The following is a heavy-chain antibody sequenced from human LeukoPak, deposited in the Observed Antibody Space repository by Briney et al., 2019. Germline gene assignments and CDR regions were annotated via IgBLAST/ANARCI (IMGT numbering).Heavy chain of an antibody. Sequence: SQTLSLTCATSGDSVSSNSAAWSWIRQSPSRGLEWLGRTYYRSGWHNDYAVSVKSRMTINPDTSKNQFSLQLNSVTPEDTAVYYCARGRYLDWYDYWGQGTLVTVSS. CDR1: GDSVSSNSAA. V-gene: IGHV6-1*01. J-gene: IGHJ4*02. D-gene: IGHD3-9*01. CDR2: TYYRSGWHN. CDR3: ARGRYLDWYDY.